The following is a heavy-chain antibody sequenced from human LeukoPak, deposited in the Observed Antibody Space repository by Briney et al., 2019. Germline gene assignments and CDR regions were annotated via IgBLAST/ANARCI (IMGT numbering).Heavy chain of an antibody. V-gene: IGHV3-7*01. CDR2: INQDGGTT. CDR3: TKDRQGPNQYHMDV. Sequence: GSLSLSCAASGFPFISLWMSWVRQAPGRGPEWVANINQDGGTTYYVASVKGRFTISRDNAKNSLSLQMSSLRAEDTAVYYCTKDRQGPNQYHMDVWGKGTTVTVSS. CDR1: GFPFISLW. J-gene: IGHJ6*03.